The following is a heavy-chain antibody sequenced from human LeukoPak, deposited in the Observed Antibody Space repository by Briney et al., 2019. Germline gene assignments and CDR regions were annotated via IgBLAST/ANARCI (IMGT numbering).Heavy chain of an antibody. Sequence: SETLSLTCTVSGGSISSYYWSWIRQPPGKGLEWIGYIYYSGSTNYNPSLKSRVTISVDTSKNQFSLKLSSMTAADTAVYYCARDAYYYDSSGYGFDYWGQGTLVTVSS. V-gene: IGHV4-59*01. CDR3: ARDAYYYDSSGYGFDY. CDR2: IYYSGST. D-gene: IGHD3-22*01. CDR1: GGSISSYY. J-gene: IGHJ4*02.